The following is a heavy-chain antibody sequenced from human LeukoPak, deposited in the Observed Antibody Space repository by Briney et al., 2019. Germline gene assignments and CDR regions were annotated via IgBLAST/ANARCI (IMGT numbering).Heavy chain of an antibody. CDR2: IYHSGST. D-gene: IGHD2-2*01. J-gene: IGHJ4*02. Sequence: SETLSLTCAVSGYSISSGYYWGWIRQPPGKGLEWIGSIYHSGSTYYNPSLKSRVTISVDTSKNQFSLKLSSVTAADTAVYYCARTYSSTCLFIDYWGQGTLVTVSS. CDR1: GYSISSGYY. V-gene: IGHV4-38-2*01. CDR3: ARTYSSTCLFIDY.